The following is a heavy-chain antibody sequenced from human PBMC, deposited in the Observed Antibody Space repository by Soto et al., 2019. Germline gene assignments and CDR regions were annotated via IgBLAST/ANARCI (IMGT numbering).Heavy chain of an antibody. V-gene: IGHV1-2*02. Sequence: QVQLVQSGAEVKKPGASVKVSCKAYGYTFTDYFIHWVRQAPGQGFEWMGWINPKSRGTNYAQKFQGRVTMTRDTSNSTAYMELRGLRSDDTAVYYCARVTLKAGNWFDPWGQGTLVTVSS. CDR2: INPKSRGT. CDR1: GYTFTDYF. CDR3: ARVTLKAGNWFDP. J-gene: IGHJ5*02.